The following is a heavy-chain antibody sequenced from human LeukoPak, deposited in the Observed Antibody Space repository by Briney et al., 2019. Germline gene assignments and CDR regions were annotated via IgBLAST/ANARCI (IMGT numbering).Heavy chain of an antibody. J-gene: IGHJ4*02. CDR2: INPNSGVS. V-gene: IGHV1-2*02. D-gene: IGHD5-18*01. CDR1: GYTFTGYH. CDR3: ARDERGYTYGLYYFYY. Sequence: GASVKVSCKASGYTFTGYHMHWVRQAPGQGLEWMGWINPNSGVSNYAQNFQGRVTMTRDTSISTAYLEVTRLRSDDTAVYYCARDERGYTYGLYYFYYWGQGTLVTVSS.